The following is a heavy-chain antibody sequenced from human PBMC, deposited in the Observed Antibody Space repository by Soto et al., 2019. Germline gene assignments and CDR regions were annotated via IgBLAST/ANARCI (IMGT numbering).Heavy chain of an antibody. CDR3: ARDDRANEQWLVRVDYYYYGMDV. Sequence: ASVKVSCKASGGTFSSYAISWVRQAPGQGLEWMGGIIPIFGTANYAQKFQGRVTITADESTSTAYMELSSLRSEDTAVYYCARDDRANEQWLVRVDYYYYGMDVWGQGTTVTVSS. D-gene: IGHD6-19*01. V-gene: IGHV1-69*13. CDR2: IIPIFGTA. J-gene: IGHJ6*02. CDR1: GGTFSSYA.